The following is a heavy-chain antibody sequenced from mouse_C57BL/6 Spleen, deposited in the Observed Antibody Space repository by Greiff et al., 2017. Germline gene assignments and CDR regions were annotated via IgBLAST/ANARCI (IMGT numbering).Heavy chain of an antibody. CDR2: IYPGDGDT. CDR3: AREDYYGSPLGY. CDR1: GYAFSSSW. V-gene: IGHV1-82*01. D-gene: IGHD1-1*01. Sequence: VQLQQSGPELVKPGASVKISCKASGYAFSSSWMNWVKQRPGKGLEWIGRIYPGDGDTNYNGKFKGKATLTADKSSSTAYMQLSSLTSEDSAVYFCAREDYYGSPLGYWGQGTTLTVSS. J-gene: IGHJ2*01.